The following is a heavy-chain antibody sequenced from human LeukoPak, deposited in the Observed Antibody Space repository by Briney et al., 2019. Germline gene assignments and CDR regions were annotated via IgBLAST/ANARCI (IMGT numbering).Heavy chain of an antibody. D-gene: IGHD1-14*01. Sequence: PSETLSLTCTVPGGSISSYYWSCIRQPPGKGLEWIGYIYYSGSTQYNPSLKSRVTISVDTSKNQFSLKLSSVTAADTAVYYCARLEPYYYYYMDVWGKGTTVSVSS. CDR3: ARLEPYYYYYMDV. J-gene: IGHJ6*03. CDR2: IYYSGST. CDR1: GGSISSYY. V-gene: IGHV4-59*12.